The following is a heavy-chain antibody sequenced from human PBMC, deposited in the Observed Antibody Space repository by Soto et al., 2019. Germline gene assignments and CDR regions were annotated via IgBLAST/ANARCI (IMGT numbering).Heavy chain of an antibody. Sequence: QFQLVQSGAEVKKPGASVKVSCKASGYTFTNYAMHWVRQAPGQRLEWMGWINAGNGNTKYSQKFQGRVTITRDTSVLTASMALSTVRSEATAVYDCARGGSLYCSFDLWGRGTLVTVSS. V-gene: IGHV1-3*01. D-gene: IGHD1-26*01. CDR3: ARGGSLYCSFDL. J-gene: IGHJ2*01. CDR2: INAGNGNT. CDR1: GYTFTNYA.